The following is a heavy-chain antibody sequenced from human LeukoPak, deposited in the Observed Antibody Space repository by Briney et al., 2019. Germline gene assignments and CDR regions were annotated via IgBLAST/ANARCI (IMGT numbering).Heavy chain of an antibody. D-gene: IGHD2-15*01. Sequence: SETLSLTCTVSGGSISSGGYYWSWIRQHPGKGLEWIGYIYYSGSTYYNSSLKSRVTISVDTSKNQFSLKLSSVTAADTAVYYCARDSTSSGGSRSQPWGQGTLVTVSS. CDR3: ARDSTSSGGSRSQP. CDR2: IYYSGST. CDR1: GGSISSGGYY. V-gene: IGHV4-31*03. J-gene: IGHJ4*02.